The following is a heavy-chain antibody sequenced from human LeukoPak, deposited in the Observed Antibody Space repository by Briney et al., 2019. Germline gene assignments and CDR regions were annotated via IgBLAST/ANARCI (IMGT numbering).Heavy chain of an antibody. D-gene: IGHD4/OR15-4a*01. V-gene: IGHV4-30-4*01. Sequence: SETLSLTCIVSGGSISSGDYYWSWIRQPPGKGLEWIGYIYYSGSTYYNPSLKSRVTISVDTSKNQFSLKLSSVTAADTAVYYCARDRDYAFDYWGQGTLVTVSS. CDR1: GGSISSGDYY. J-gene: IGHJ4*02. CDR2: IYYSGST. CDR3: ARDRDYAFDY.